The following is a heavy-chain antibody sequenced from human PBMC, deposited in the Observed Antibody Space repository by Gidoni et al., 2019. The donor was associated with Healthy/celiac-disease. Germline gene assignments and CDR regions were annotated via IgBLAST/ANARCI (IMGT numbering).Heavy chain of an antibody. J-gene: IGHJ3*02. CDR3: ASGIPPVAFDI. CDR1: GGSISSYY. V-gene: IGHV4-4*07. CDR2: IHTRGST. D-gene: IGHD1-26*01. Sequence: QVQLQESGPGLVKPSETLSLTCTVSGGSISSYYWSWIRPPAGKGLEWIGRIHTRGSTNYNPYLKSRVTMSVDTSKNQCSLKLSSVTAADTAVYYCASGIPPVAFDIWGQGTMVTVSS.